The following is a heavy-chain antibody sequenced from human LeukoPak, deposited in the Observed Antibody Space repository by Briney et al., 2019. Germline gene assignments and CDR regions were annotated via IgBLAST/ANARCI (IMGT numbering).Heavy chain of an antibody. D-gene: IGHD3-3*01. CDR3: ARSRNFWSYDSYYMDV. J-gene: IGHJ6*03. V-gene: IGHV3-7*01. Sequence: PGGSLRLSCAASGFTFSDYWMSWARQAPGKGLEWVANIKQDGSEKYYVGSVKGRFTISRDNAKNSLYLQMNSLRAEDTAVYYCARSRNFWSYDSYYMDVWGKGTTVTVSS. CDR1: GFTFSDYW. CDR2: IKQDGSEK.